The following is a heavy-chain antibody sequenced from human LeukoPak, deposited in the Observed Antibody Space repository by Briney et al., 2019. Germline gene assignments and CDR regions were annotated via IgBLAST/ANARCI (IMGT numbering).Heavy chain of an antibody. CDR1: GLSLNTYS. V-gene: IGHV3-48*01. D-gene: IGHD6-6*01. CDR3: AREYSSSSGRAFDI. Sequence: GGSLRLSCAASGLSLNTYSMNWVRQAPGKGLEWISYITSSRSTIYYAGSVKGRFTISRDNAENSLYLQMNSLRADDTAVYYCAREYSSSSGRAFDIWGQGTMVTVSS. CDR2: ITSSRSTI. J-gene: IGHJ3*02.